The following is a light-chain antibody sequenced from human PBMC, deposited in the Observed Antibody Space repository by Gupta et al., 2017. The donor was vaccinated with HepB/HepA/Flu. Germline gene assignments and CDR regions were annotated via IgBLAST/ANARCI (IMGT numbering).Light chain of an antibody. Sequence: QSVLPPPPSASATPGQRVTISCSGSRTNIGSNYVYWYLQLPGTAPKLLIYDNDQRPSGVPDRCSGSKSGTSASLTISGRRSEDEADYYCGSWDDRRTGQGVFGAGTKVTVL. CDR1: RTNIGSNY. V-gene: IGLV1-47*01. CDR2: DND. J-gene: IGLJ1*01. CDR3: GSWDDRRTGQGV.